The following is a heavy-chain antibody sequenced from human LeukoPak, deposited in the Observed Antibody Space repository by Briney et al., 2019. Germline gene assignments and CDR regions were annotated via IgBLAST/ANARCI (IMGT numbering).Heavy chain of an antibody. CDR1: GFTFSSYW. V-gene: IGHV3-7*03. D-gene: IGHD7-27*01. CDR2: INQDGSEK. J-gene: IGHJ4*02. CDR3: ARAYWGSVDY. Sequence: GGSLRLSCAASGFTFSSYWMSWVRQAPGKGLEWVANINQDGSEKYYVDSMKGRFTVSRGNPKKSLFLQINGLTDEDTAVYYCARAYWGSVDYWGQGTLVTVSS.